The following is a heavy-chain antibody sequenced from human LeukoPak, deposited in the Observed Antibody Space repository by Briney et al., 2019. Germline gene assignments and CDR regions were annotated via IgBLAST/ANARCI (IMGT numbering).Heavy chain of an antibody. J-gene: IGHJ4*02. Sequence: ASVKVSCKASGYTFTGYYMHWVRQAPGQGLEWMGRINPNSGGTNYAQKLQGRVTMTTDTSTSTAYMELRSLRSDDTAVYYCARVDCGGTSCKVLPEYWGQGTLVTVSS. CDR1: GYTFTGYY. CDR3: ARVDCGGTSCKVLPEY. CDR2: INPNSGGT. D-gene: IGHD2-2*01. V-gene: IGHV1-2*06.